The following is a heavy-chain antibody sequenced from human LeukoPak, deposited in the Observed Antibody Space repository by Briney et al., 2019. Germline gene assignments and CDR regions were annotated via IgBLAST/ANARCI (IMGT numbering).Heavy chain of an antibody. D-gene: IGHD6-6*01. Sequence: PSETLSLTCAVYGGSFSGYYWSWIRQPPGKGLEWIGEINHSGSTNYNPSLKSRVTISVDTSKNQFSLKLSSVTAADTAVYYCARVAARPDRYYYYCMDVWGKGTTVTVSS. CDR2: INHSGST. CDR3: ARVAARPDRYYYYCMDV. CDR1: GGSFSGYY. J-gene: IGHJ6*03. V-gene: IGHV4-34*01.